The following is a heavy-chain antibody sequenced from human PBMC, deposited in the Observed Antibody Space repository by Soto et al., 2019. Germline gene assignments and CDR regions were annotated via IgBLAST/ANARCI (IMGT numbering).Heavy chain of an antibody. J-gene: IGHJ6*02. D-gene: IGHD4-4*01. Sequence: QVHLVQSGAEVKQPGASVKVSCKASGYTFSVYHMHWVRQAPGQGLEWMGWVHPNSGGTNYAQSFEGRVTMTRDTSINTAYMELSRLTSDDTAVYYCAKELQRGMHVWGQGTTVTGSS. V-gene: IGHV1-2*02. CDR2: VHPNSGGT. CDR3: AKELQRGMHV. CDR1: GYTFSVYH.